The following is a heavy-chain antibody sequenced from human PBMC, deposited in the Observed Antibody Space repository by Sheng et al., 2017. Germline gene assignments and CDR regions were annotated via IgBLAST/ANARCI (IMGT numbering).Heavy chain of an antibody. J-gene: IGHJ4*02. CDR2: INHSGST. Sequence: QVQLQQWGAGLLKPSETLSLTCAVYGGSFSGYYWSWIRQPPGKGLEWIGEINHSGSTNYNPSLKSRVTISVDTSKNQFSLKLSSVTAADTAVYYCARCRSRGRLVDFDYWGQGTLVTVSS. D-gene: IGHD3-9*01. CDR1: GGSFSGYY. CDR3: ARCRSRGRLVDFDY. V-gene: IGHV4-34*01.